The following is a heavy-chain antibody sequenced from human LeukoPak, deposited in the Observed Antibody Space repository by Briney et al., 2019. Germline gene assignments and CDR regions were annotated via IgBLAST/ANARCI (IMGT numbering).Heavy chain of an antibody. CDR3: ARRAWYSSGFLGGWYFDL. V-gene: IGHV3-53*01. CDR1: GFTVSSNY. CDR2: IYSGGST. D-gene: IGHD6-19*01. J-gene: IGHJ2*01. Sequence: PGGSLRLSCAASGFTVSSNYMSWVRQAPGKGLEWVSVIYSGGSTYYADSVKGRFTISRDNSKNTLYLQMNSLRAEDTAVYYCARRAWYSSGFLGGWYFDLWGRGTLVTVSS.